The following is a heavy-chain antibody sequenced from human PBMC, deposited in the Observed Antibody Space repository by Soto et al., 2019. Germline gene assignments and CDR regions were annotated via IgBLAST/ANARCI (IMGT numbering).Heavy chain of an antibody. CDR1: GFNFGGYA. D-gene: IGHD3-16*01. Sequence: LRLSCAGTGFNFGGYAMSWVRQAPGKGLEWVSTLSGDGSRAYYADSVRGRFTVSRDNSKSTLYLRMNSLRADDTAIYYCAKRGGYAISFYDSWGQGTLVTVSS. CDR3: AKRGGYAISFYDS. V-gene: IGHV3-23*01. J-gene: IGHJ4*02. CDR2: LSGDGSRA.